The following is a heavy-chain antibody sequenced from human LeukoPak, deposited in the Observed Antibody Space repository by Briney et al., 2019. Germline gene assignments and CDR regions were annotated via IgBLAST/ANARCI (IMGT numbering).Heavy chain of an antibody. CDR3: ARNSAHIVGGLPLSQDWFFDL. J-gene: IGHJ2*01. V-gene: IGHV1-2*02. Sequence: ASVKVSCKASGYTFTDYYIHWVRQAPRQGLEWMGWINPNSGGTIYAQKIQGRVTMTSDTSINTVYMELSRLRSDDTAIYYCARNSAHIVGGLPLSQDWFFDLWGRGTLVTVSS. CDR1: GYTFTDYY. CDR2: INPNSGGT. D-gene: IGHD1-26*01.